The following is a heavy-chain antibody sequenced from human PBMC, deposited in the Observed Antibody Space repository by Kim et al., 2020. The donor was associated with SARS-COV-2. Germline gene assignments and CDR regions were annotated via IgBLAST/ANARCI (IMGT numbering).Heavy chain of an antibody. CDR2: ISYDGSNK. CDR1: GFTFSRYD. Sequence: PGGSLRLSCAASGFTFSRYDMHWVRQAPGKGLEWVALISYDGSNKYYADSVKGRFTISRDNSKNTLYLQMNSLRAEDTAVYYCAKEFISGGMITFGGVIASPFDSWGQGTLVTASS. J-gene: IGHJ4*02. V-gene: IGHV3-30*18. D-gene: IGHD3-16*02. CDR3: AKEFISGGMITFGGVIASPFDS.